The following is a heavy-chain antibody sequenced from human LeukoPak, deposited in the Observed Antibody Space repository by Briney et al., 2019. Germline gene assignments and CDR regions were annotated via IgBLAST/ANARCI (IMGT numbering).Heavy chain of an antibody. CDR1: GYTFTSYD. CDR3: ARLISQIYDFWSGYYHQKEG. J-gene: IGHJ6*04. CDR2: MNPNSGNT. V-gene: IGHV1-8*01. D-gene: IGHD3-3*01. Sequence: ASVKVSCKASGYTFTSYDINWARQATGQGLEWMGWMNPNSGNTGYAQKFQGRVTMTRNTSISTAYMELSSLRSEDTAVYYCARLISQIYDFWSGYYHQKEGWGKGTKVNVSS.